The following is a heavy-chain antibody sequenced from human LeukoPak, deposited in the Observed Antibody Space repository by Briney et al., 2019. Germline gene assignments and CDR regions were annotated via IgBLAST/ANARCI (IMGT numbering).Heavy chain of an antibody. D-gene: IGHD3-9*01. V-gene: IGHV3-74*01. CDR3: TRDLMDYDVSTGLHHYYMDV. J-gene: IGHJ6*02. CDR1: GFTFSDYS. CDR2: INGDGRNI. Sequence: GGSLRLSCAASGFTFSDYSMNWVRQDPRKGLVWVSRINGDGRNINYADSVRGRFTISRDSAKNTLYLQMNTLRVEDTAVYYCTRDLMDYDVSTGLHHYYMDVWGQGTTVTVSS.